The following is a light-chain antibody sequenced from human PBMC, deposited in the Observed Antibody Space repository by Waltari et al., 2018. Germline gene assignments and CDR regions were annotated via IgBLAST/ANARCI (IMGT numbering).Light chain of an antibody. CDR2: DVS. Sequence: QSALTQPASVSGSPGQSITISCTGTSSAVGGYNYVSWYHQHPGKAPKLMIYDVSKRPSGVSNRFSGSKSGNTASLTISGLQAEDEADYYCSSYTSSSTYVFGTGTKVTVL. V-gene: IGLV2-14*01. CDR1: SSAVGGYNY. J-gene: IGLJ1*01. CDR3: SSYTSSSTYV.